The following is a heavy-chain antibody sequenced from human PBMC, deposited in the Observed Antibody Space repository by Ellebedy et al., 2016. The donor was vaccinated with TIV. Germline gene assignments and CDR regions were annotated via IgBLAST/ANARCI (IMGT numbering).Heavy chain of an antibody. Sequence: SETLSLTXAVYGGSFSGYYWSWIRQPPGKGLEWIGEINHSGSTNYNPSLKSRVTISVDTSKNQFSLKLSSVTAADTAVYYCARIRKRLAIAAAGNGYFQHWGQGTLVTVSS. D-gene: IGHD6-13*01. CDR3: ARIRKRLAIAAAGNGYFQH. J-gene: IGHJ1*01. V-gene: IGHV4-34*01. CDR1: GGSFSGYY. CDR2: INHSGST.